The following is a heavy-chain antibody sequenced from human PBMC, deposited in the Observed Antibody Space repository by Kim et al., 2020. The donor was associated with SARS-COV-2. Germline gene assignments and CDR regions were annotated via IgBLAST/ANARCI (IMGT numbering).Heavy chain of an antibody. D-gene: IGHD3-16*01. Sequence: SETLSLTCTVSGGSISSYYWSWIRQPPGKGLEWIGYIYYSGSTNYNPSLKSRVTISVDTSKNQFSLKLSSVTAADTAVYYCARVYPMGEYYYYYYMDAWG. V-gene: IGHV4-59*01. J-gene: IGHJ6*03. CDR1: GGSISSYY. CDR2: IYYSGST. CDR3: ARVYPMGEYYYYYYMDA.